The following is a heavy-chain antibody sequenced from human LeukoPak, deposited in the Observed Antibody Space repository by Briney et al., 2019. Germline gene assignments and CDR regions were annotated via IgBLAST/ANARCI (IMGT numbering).Heavy chain of an antibody. J-gene: IGHJ3*02. V-gene: IGHV1-2*02. Sequence: GASVKVSCKASGYTFTGYYMHWVRQAPGQGLEWMGWINPNSGGTNYAQKFQGRVTMTRDTSISTAYMELSRLRSDDTAVYYCARVWLFREHAFDIWGQGTMVSVSS. D-gene: IGHD3-22*01. CDR2: INPNSGGT. CDR3: ARVWLFREHAFDI. CDR1: GYTFTGYY.